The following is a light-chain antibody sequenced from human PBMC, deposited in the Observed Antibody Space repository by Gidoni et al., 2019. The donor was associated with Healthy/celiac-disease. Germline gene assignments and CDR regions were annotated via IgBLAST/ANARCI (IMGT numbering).Light chain of an antibody. CDR2: DAS. Sequence: EIVLTQSPATLSLSPGERATLSCRASQSVSSYLAWYQQKPGQAPRLLIYDASNRATGIPARFSGSGSGTDFTLTISSLEPEDFAVYYCQQRSNWRGSITFGQXTRLEIK. CDR1: QSVSSY. J-gene: IGKJ5*01. CDR3: QQRSNWRGSIT. V-gene: IGKV3-11*01.